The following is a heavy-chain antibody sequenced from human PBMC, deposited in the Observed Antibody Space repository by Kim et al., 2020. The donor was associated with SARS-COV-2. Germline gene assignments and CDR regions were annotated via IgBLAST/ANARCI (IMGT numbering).Heavy chain of an antibody. J-gene: IGHJ4*02. CDR3: ARGHDYGDYAFDY. D-gene: IGHD4-17*01. V-gene: IGHV4-34*01. Sequence: YNPSLKSRVTISVDTSKNQFSLKLSSVTAADTAVYYCARGHDYGDYAFDYWGQGTLVTVSS.